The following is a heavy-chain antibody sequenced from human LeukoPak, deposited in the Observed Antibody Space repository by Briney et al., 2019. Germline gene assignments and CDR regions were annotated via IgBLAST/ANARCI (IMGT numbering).Heavy chain of an antibody. V-gene: IGHV3-30*18. D-gene: IGHD3-10*01. J-gene: IGHJ6*02. CDR2: TSYDGSNK. CDR1: GFTFSSYG. CDR3: AKDPHFSYYYGSGSPTRYYGMDV. Sequence: GGSLRLSCAASGFTFSSYGMHWVRQAPGKGLEWVAVTSYDGSNKYYADSVKGRFTISRDNSKNTLYLQMNSLRAEDTAVYYCAKDPHFSYYYGSGSPTRYYGMDVWGQGTTVTVSS.